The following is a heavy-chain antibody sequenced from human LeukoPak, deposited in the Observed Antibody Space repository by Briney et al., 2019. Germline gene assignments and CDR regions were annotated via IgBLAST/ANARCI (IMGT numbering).Heavy chain of an antibody. Sequence: GASVKVSCKASGYTFTGYYMHWVRQAPGQGLEWMGWINPNSGGTNYAQKFQGRVTMTRDTSISTAYMELSRLRSDGTAVYYCARLPLWGDAFDIWGQGTMVTVSS. J-gene: IGHJ3*02. CDR3: ARLPLWGDAFDI. D-gene: IGHD2-21*01. V-gene: IGHV1-2*02. CDR1: GYTFTGYY. CDR2: INPNSGGT.